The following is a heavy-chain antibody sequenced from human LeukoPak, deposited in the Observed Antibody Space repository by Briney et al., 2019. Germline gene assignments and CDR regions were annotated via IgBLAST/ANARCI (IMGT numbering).Heavy chain of an antibody. D-gene: IGHD6-19*01. CDR3: ARDQWLAYYYHGMDV. V-gene: IGHV3-48*03. CDR2: ITNNGTTI. J-gene: IGHJ6*02. CDR1: GFTFSSYA. Sequence: GGSLRLSCAASGFTFSSYAMNWVRQAPGKGLEWVSHITNNGTTIYYADSVKGRFTISRDNAENSLYLQMNSLRAEDTAIYYCARDQWLAYYYHGMDVWGQGTTVTVSS.